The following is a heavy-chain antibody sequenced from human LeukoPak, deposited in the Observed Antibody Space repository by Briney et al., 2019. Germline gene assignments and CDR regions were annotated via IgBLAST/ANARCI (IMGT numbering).Heavy chain of an antibody. D-gene: IGHD2-15*01. V-gene: IGHV4-59*01. CDR3: ARDPRLYCSGSSCFQSYYFDL. J-gene: IGHJ2*01. CDR1: GGSLNTYY. CDR2: INYSGTT. Sequence: SETLSLTCAVSGGSLNTYYWSWIRQPPGKGLEWIGCINYSGTTNYNHSLKNRVTISVDTSKNHFSLRLTSVTAADTAVYYCARDPRLYCSGSSCFQSYYFDLWGLGALVTVSS.